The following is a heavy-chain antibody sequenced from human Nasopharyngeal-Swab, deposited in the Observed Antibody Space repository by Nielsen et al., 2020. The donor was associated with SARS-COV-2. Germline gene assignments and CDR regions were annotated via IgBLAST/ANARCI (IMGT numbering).Heavy chain of an antibody. D-gene: IGHD6-19*01. J-gene: IGHJ4*02. CDR2: ISSSGSTI. CDR1: GFTFSSYE. CDR3: ARVGGGSGWYYFDY. V-gene: IGHV3-48*03. Sequence: GESLKISCAASGFTFSSYEMNWVRQAPGKGLEWVSYISSSGSTIYYADSVKGRFTISRDNAKNSLYLQMNSLRAEDTAVYYCARVGGGSGWYYFDYWGQGTLVTVSS.